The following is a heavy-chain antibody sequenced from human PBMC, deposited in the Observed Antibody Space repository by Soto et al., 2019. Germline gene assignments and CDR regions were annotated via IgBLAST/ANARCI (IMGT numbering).Heavy chain of an antibody. CDR2: INDSGST. V-gene: IGHV4-34*01. J-gene: IGHJ4*02. D-gene: IGHD3-22*01. CDR1: GGSFSDYS. CDR3: ARGSHKLHSYDSSGFYHYVDY. Sequence: PSETLSLTCAVYGGSFSDYSWTWIRQPPGKGLEWIGEINDSGSTSYTPSLERRVTISRDTSKNRFSLKLSSVTAADTAVYYCARGSHKLHSYDSSGFYHYVDYWGQGSLVTVSS.